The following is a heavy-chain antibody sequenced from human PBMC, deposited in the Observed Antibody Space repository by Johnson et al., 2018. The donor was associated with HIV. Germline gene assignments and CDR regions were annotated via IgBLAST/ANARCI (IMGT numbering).Heavy chain of an antibody. CDR2: MSSNGGST. CDR3: AKDSATDPCDI. V-gene: IGHV3-64*01. D-gene: IGHD6-25*01. Sequence: VQLVESGGGLVQPGGSLKLSCAASGFTFSSYAMHWVRQAPGKGLEYVSAMSSNGGSTYYANSVKGRFTISRDNSKNTLYLQMNSLRAEDTAVYYCAKDSATDPCDIWDQGTMVTVSS. J-gene: IGHJ3*02. CDR1: GFTFSSYA.